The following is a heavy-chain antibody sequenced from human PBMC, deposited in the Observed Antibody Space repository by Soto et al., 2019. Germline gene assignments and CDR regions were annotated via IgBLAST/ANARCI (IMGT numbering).Heavy chain of an antibody. D-gene: IGHD6-19*01. Sequence: PGGSLRLSCAASGFTFSSYAMHWVRQAPGKGLEWVAVISYDGSNKYYADSVKGRFTISRDNSKNTLYLQMNSLRAEDTAVYYCARDQSSGWSGLDPWGQGTLVTVSS. CDR2: ISYDGSNK. J-gene: IGHJ5*02. V-gene: IGHV3-30-3*01. CDR1: GFTFSSYA. CDR3: ARDQSSGWSGLDP.